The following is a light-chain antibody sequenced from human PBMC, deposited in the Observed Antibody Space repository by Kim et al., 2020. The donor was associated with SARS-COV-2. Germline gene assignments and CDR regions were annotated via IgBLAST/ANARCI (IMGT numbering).Light chain of an antibody. J-gene: IGKJ2*01. CDR2: AAS. CDR1: QSVGIN. CDR3: QQYNSWPYT. V-gene: IGKV3-15*01. Sequence: SVSPGGRAIVSCRASQSVGINFAWYQQKRGQGPRLLMYAASTRATGIPARFSGSGSDSDFTLTISSLQPEDFAVYYCQQYNSWPYTFGQGTKLEIK.